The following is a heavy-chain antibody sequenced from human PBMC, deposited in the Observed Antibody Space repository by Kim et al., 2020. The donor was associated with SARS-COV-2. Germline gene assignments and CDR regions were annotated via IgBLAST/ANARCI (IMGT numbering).Heavy chain of an antibody. D-gene: IGHD6-13*01. Sequence: GGYLRLSCAASGFTFSTYWMSWVRQARGKGLEWVANIKQDGSEKYYVDSVKGRFTISRDNAKNSLYLQMNSLRAEDTAVYYCARDSIAAAGTFSMDVWGQGTTVTVSS. J-gene: IGHJ6*02. CDR2: IKQDGSEK. CDR1: GFTFSTYW. CDR3: ARDSIAAAGTFSMDV. V-gene: IGHV3-7*03.